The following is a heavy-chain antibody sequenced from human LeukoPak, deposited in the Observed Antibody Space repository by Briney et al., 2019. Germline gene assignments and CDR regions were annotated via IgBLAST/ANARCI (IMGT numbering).Heavy chain of an antibody. CDR1: GYTFTGYY. D-gene: IGHD3-10*01. J-gene: IGHJ6*02. CDR3: ARDQAVYYGSGSYSQPYGMDV. V-gene: IGHV1-2*02. CDR2: INPNSGGT. Sequence: ASVKVSCKASGYTFTGYYMHWVRQAPGQGLEWMGWINPNSGGTNCAQKFQGRVTMTRDTSISTAYMELSRLRSDDTAVYYCARDQAVYYGSGSYSQPYGMDVWGQGTTVTVSS.